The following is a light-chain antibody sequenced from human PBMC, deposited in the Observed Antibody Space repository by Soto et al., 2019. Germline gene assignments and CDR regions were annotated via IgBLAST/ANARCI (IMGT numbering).Light chain of an antibody. CDR3: QQRGNWPPVT. V-gene: IGKV3-11*01. CDR2: DAS. Sequence: EIVLTQSPATLSLSPGERDTLSCRASQSIYDYLAWYQQKPGQPPRLLVYDASNRAAGIPARFSGSGSGTDSTLTISSLEPEDFAVYYCQQRGNWPPVTFGGGTKVDIK. J-gene: IGKJ4*01. CDR1: QSIYDY.